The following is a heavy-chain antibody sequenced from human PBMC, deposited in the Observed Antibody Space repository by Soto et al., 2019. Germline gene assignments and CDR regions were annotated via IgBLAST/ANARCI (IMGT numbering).Heavy chain of an antibody. CDR3: ARGGGYSSSWYLGYNWFDP. CDR1: GGSFSGYY. D-gene: IGHD6-13*01. Sequence: SETLSLTCAVYGGSFSGYYWSWIRQPPGKGLEWIGEINHSGSTNYNPSLKSRVTISVDTSKNQFSLKLSSVTAADTAVYYCARGGGYSSSWYLGYNWFDPWGQGTLVTVSS. J-gene: IGHJ5*02. V-gene: IGHV4-34*01. CDR2: INHSGST.